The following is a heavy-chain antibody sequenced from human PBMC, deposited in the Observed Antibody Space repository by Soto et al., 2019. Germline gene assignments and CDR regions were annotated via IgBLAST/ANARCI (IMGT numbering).Heavy chain of an antibody. Sequence: QVQLVESGGGVVQPGRSLRLSCAASGFSFSSYGMHWVRQAPGKGLEWVAMISYDGTDEYYADSVKGRITISRDNSKNAGYLRMNSLRDEDTAGYYCAKQDSDWDDHFDFWGQVPLVTVSS. J-gene: IGHJ4*02. CDR2: ISYDGTDE. CDR1: GFSFSSYG. D-gene: IGHD1-1*01. V-gene: IGHV3-30*18. CDR3: AKQDSDWDDHFDF.